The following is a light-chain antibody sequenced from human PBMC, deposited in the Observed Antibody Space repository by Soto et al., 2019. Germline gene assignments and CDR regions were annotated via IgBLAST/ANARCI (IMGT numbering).Light chain of an antibody. CDR3: QQVYSTPPFT. CDR1: QSISRN. J-gene: IGKJ3*01. CDR2: AAS. Sequence: DIQMTQSPSSLSASVGDRVTITCRASQSISRNLNWYQQKPGKAPTLLIYAASSLQSGVPSRFSGSGSETDFTLTISSLQPADFASYYCQQVYSTPPFTFGPGTKSGYQT. V-gene: IGKV1-39*01.